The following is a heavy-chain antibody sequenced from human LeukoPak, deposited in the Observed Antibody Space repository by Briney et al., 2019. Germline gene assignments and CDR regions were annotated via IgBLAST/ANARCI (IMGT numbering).Heavy chain of an antibody. D-gene: IGHD3-3*01. J-gene: IGHJ5*02. CDR1: GGSINSALYY. CDR3: ARHTIFCSFINCSPFDP. CDR2: VSHDGIT. Sequence: SETLSLICTVSGGSINSALYYWAWIRQTPEQQLEWIGSVSHDGITKYSPSLGGRVSLSADTSKNAFFMEVHSVTAADSAIYYCARHTIFCSFINCSPFDPWGQGTLVTVSS. V-gene: IGHV4-39*01.